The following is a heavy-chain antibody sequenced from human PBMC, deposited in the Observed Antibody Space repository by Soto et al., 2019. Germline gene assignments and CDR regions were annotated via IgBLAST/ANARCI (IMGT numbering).Heavy chain of an antibody. V-gene: IGHV4-39*01. CDR3: ATYGGDTGRFDY. CDR2: SGTT. Sequence: PSETLSLTCTVSGGSISFSNYHWTWIRQSPGKRPEWIGSGTTYYNPSLRSRVTISVDTSQNQFSLYMHSVTAADSAVYYCATYGGDTGRFDYWGQGILVTVSS. J-gene: IGHJ4*02. D-gene: IGHD4-17*01. CDR1: GGSISFSNYH.